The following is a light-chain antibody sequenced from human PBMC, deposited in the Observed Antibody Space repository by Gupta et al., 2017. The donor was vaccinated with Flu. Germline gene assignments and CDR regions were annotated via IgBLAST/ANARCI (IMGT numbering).Light chain of an antibody. Sequence: QSALTQPASVSGSPGQSITMSCTGTSSDDGVYHYVSWYQQHPGKAPKLMIYDVSNRPSGISNRFSGSKSGNTASLTISGLQAEDEADYYCSSYTSSGSLRVFGGGTKLTVL. CDR3: SSYTSSGSLRV. V-gene: IGLV2-14*03. CDR2: DVS. J-gene: IGLJ3*02. CDR1: SSDDGVYHY.